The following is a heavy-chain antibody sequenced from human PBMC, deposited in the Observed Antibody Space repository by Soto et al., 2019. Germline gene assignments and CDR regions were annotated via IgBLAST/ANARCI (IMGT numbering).Heavy chain of an antibody. D-gene: IGHD2-21*02. V-gene: IGHV4-39*01. Sequence: QLQLQESGPGLVKPSETLSLTCTVSGGSISSSNYYWGWIRQPPGKGLEWIGLINYSGSTYYNSSLKSGVTISVDTSKNQFSLKLSSVTAADTAVYYCARTYGGNYHWCFDLWGRGTLVTVSS. J-gene: IGHJ2*01. CDR1: GGSISSSNYY. CDR3: ARTYGGNYHWCFDL. CDR2: INYSGST.